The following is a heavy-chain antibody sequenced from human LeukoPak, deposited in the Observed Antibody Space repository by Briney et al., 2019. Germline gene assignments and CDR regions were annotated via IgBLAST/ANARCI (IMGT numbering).Heavy chain of an antibody. CDR1: GFTFGDYA. D-gene: IGHD6-13*01. J-gene: IGHJ6*02. CDR2: IRSKAYGGTT. V-gene: IGHV3-49*04. CDR3: TRVGSYTAAGTRNGMDV. Sequence: GGSLRLSCIASGFTFGDYAMSWVRQAPGKGLEWVGFIRSKAYGGTTEYAASVKGRFIISRDDSKSIAYLQMNSLKTEDTAVYYCTRVGSYTAAGTRNGMDVWGQGTTVTVSS.